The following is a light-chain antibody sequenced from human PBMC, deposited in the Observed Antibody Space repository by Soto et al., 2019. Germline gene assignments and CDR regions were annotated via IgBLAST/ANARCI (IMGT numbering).Light chain of an antibody. Sequence: QSVLTQPPSVSGSPGPSVTISCTGTSTDVGSYNRVSWYQQPPGTAPKLMIYEVSYRPSGVPDRFSGSKSGNTASLTISGLQAEDEADYYCSSYTSSNSVVFGGGTKLTVL. CDR1: STDVGSYNR. J-gene: IGLJ2*01. CDR2: EVS. CDR3: SSYTSSNSVV. V-gene: IGLV2-18*02.